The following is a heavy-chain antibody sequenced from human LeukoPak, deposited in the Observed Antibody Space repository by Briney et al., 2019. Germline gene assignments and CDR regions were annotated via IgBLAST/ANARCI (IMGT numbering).Heavy chain of an antibody. CDR1: GGSISSSSYY. CDR2: IYSSGST. CDR3: ARDGSRGDDGFDV. V-gene: IGHV4-39*07. J-gene: IGHJ3*01. D-gene: IGHD5-12*01. Sequence: PSETLSLTCTVSGGSISSSSYYWGWIRQPPGKGLEWIGSIYSSGSTYYTPSLKSRVTVSVDTSKNQFSLKLSSVTAADTAVYYCARDGSRGDDGFDVWGQGTMVTVSS.